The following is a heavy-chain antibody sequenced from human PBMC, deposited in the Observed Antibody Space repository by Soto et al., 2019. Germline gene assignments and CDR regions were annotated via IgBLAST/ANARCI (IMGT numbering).Heavy chain of an antibody. V-gene: IGHV3-23*01. Sequence: GGSLRLSCAASGFTFSRYAMSWVRQAPGKGLEWVSSIRGSGDTTHYADSVKGRVTISRDNSESTLYLQMNSLRAEDTAVYYCATRGYCLITGCLADYYAMLVWGEAITVTVSS. CDR1: GFTFSRYA. CDR2: IRGSGDTT. CDR3: ATRGYCLITGCLADYYAMLV. J-gene: IGHJ6*04. D-gene: IGHD2-15*01.